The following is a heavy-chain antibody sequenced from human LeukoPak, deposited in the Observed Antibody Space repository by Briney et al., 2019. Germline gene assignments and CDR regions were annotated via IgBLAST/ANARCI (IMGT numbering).Heavy chain of an antibody. V-gene: IGHV4-39*01. D-gene: IGHD1-14*01. CDR3: ARGRTGRQGDAFDI. CDR2: IYYSGST. CDR1: GGSISSSSYY. Sequence: SETLSLTCTVSGGSISSSSYYWGWIRQPPGKGLEWIGSIYYSGSTYYNPSLKSRATISVDTSKNQFSLKLSSVTAADTAVYYCARGRTGRQGDAFDIWGQGTMVTVSS. J-gene: IGHJ3*02.